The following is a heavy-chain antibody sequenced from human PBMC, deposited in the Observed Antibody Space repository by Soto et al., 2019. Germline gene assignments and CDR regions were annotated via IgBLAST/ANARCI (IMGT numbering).Heavy chain of an antibody. CDR2: IIPIFGTA. CDR3: ARTITMVRGAKNTYNWFDP. CDR1: GGTLSSYA. V-gene: IGHV1-69*13. D-gene: IGHD3-10*01. J-gene: IGHJ5*02. Sequence: SVKVSCKASGGTLSSYAISWVRQAPGQGLEWMGGIIPIFGTANYAQKFQGRVTITADESTSTAYMELSSLRSEDTAVYYCARTITMVRGAKNTYNWFDPWGQGTLVTVSS.